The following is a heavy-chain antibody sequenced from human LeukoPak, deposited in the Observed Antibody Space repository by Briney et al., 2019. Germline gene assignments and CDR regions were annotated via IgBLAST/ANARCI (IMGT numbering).Heavy chain of an antibody. CDR3: ARDQSNDY. CDR1: GCTFSKYW. V-gene: IGHV3-7*05. Sequence: GGSLRLSCAAYGCTFSKYWLSWVRQAPGKGLEWVANIKQDGSEKYYVDSVKGRFTISRDNAKNLLSLQMHSLRAEDTAVYYCARDQSNDYWGQGTLVTVSS. J-gene: IGHJ4*02. CDR2: IKQDGSEK.